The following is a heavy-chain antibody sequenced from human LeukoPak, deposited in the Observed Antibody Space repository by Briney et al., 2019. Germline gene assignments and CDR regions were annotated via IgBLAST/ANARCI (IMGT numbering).Heavy chain of an antibody. D-gene: IGHD3-22*01. CDR3: ARRTMYDASSRYYPIDY. Sequence: SETLSLTCAVYGGSFSGHYWSWIRQSPGKGLECVGEINHSGTTNNNPPLKSRVTTSVDTSKNQCSLTISSVTAADTAVYYCARRTMYDASSRYYPIDYWGQGTLVTVSS. J-gene: IGHJ4*02. CDR1: GGSFSGHY. V-gene: IGHV4-34*01. CDR2: INHSGTT.